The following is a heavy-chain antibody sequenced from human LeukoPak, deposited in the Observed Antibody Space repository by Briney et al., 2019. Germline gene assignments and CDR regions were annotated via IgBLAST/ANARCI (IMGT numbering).Heavy chain of an antibody. D-gene: IGHD2-2*01. J-gene: IGHJ4*02. CDR2: IYYSGST. V-gene: IGHV4-39*07. Sequence: SETLSLTCTVSGGSISSSSYYWGWIRQPPGKGLELIGSIYYSGSTYYNPSLKSRVTISVDTSKNQFSLKLSSVTAADTAVYYCAREVRRYCSSTSCYDYWGQGTLVTVSS. CDR1: GGSISSSSYY. CDR3: AREVRRYCSSTSCYDY.